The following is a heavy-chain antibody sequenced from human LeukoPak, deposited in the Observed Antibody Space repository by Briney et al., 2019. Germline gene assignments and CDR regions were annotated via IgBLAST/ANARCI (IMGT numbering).Heavy chain of an antibody. V-gene: IGHV3-30*04. D-gene: IGHD2-2*01. Sequence: PGGSLRLSCAASGFPLSHYTLNWVRQAPGKGLEWVAVISYDGSNKYYADSVKGRFTISRDNSKNTLYLQMNSLRAEDTAVYYCAREVILPAAMRHYYYGMDVWGQGTTVTVSS. CDR3: AREVILPAAMRHYYYGMDV. CDR1: GFPLSHYT. CDR2: ISYDGSNK. J-gene: IGHJ6*02.